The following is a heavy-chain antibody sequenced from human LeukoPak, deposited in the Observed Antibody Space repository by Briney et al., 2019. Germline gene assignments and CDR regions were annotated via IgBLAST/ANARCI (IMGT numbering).Heavy chain of an antibody. CDR1: GGSISSYY. CDR2: IYYSGST. V-gene: IGHV4-59*08. D-gene: IGHD3-22*01. J-gene: IGHJ3*02. Sequence: PSETLSLTCTVSGGSISSYYWSWIRQPPGKGLEWIGYIYYSGSTNYNPSLKSRVTISVDTSKNQFSLKLSSVTAADTAVYYCARHASSSGSGDAFDIWGQGTMVTVSS. CDR3: ARHASSSGSGDAFDI.